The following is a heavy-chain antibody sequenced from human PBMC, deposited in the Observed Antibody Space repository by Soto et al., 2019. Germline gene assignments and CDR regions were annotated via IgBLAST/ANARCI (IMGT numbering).Heavy chain of an antibody. D-gene: IGHD3-10*01. Sequence: NPSETLSLTCAVYGGSFSGYYWSWIRQPPGKGLEWIEEINHSGSTNYNPSLKSRVTISVDTSKNQFSLKLSSVTAADTAVYYCARRVAPRITMVRGVMIYYGMDAWGQGTTVTVSS. CDR3: ARRVAPRITMVRGVMIYYGMDA. CDR2: INHSGST. CDR1: GGSFSGYY. V-gene: IGHV4-34*01. J-gene: IGHJ6*02.